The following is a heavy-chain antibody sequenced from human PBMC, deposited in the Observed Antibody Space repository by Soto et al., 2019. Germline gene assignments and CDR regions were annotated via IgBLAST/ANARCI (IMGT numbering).Heavy chain of an antibody. CDR3: AKDPKATGTHY. D-gene: IGHD1-1*01. V-gene: IGHV3-30*18. Sequence: PGGSLRLSCAASGFTFSSYGMHWVRQAPGKGLEWVAVISYDGSYKYYADSVKGRLSISRDNSRNTLYLQMKSLRAEDTAVYYCAKDPKATGTHYWGQGTLVTVSS. CDR2: ISYDGSYK. CDR1: GFTFSSYG. J-gene: IGHJ4*02.